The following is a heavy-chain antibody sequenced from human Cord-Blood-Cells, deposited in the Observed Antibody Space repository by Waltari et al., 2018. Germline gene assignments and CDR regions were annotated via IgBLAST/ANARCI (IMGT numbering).Heavy chain of an antibody. CDR3: ARDLFGDL. Sequence: QVQLVESGGGVVQPGRSLRLSCAASGFTFSSYAMHWVRQAPGKGLEWVAVMSYDGSNKYYADSGKGRFTISRDNSKNTLYLQMNSLRAEDTAVYYCARDLFGDLWGRGTLVTVSS. D-gene: IGHD3-3*01. CDR2: MSYDGSNK. CDR1: GFTFSSYA. J-gene: IGHJ2*01. V-gene: IGHV3-30-3*01.